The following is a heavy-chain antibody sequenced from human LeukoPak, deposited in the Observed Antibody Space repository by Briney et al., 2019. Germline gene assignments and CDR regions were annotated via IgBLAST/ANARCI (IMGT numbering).Heavy chain of an antibody. J-gene: IGHJ6*04. Sequence: GSLRLSCAASGFSFSSYWMSWVRQAPGKGLEWVANIKQDGVDKYYVDSVKGRFTISRDNAKNSLYLQMNSLRAEDTAVYFCAELGITMIGGVWGKGTTVTISS. V-gene: IGHV3-7*01. CDR2: IKQDGVDK. D-gene: IGHD3-10*02. CDR1: GFSFSSYW. CDR3: AELGITMIGGV.